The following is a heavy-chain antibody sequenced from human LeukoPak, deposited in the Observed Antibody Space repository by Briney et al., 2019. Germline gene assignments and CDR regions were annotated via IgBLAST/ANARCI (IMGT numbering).Heavy chain of an antibody. CDR3: ARGDYYDSSLDY. CDR2: IYTSGST. Sequence: SETLSLTCTVSGGSISSYYWSWLRQPAGKGLEGIGRIYTSGSTNYNPSLKSRVTMSVDMSKNQFSLKLSSVTAADTAVYYCARGDYYDSSLDYWGQGTLVTVSS. J-gene: IGHJ4*02. D-gene: IGHD3-22*01. V-gene: IGHV4-4*07. CDR1: GGSISSYY.